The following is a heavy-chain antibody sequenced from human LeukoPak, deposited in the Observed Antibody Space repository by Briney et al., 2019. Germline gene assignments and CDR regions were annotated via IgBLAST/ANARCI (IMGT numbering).Heavy chain of an antibody. J-gene: IGHJ5*02. V-gene: IGHV4-39*07. CDR1: GGSISSSSYY. D-gene: IGHD2-2*01. Sequence: SETLSLTCTVSGGSISSSSYYWGWIRQPPGKGLEWIGSIYYSGSTYYNPSLKSRVTISVDTSKNQFSLKLSSVTAADTAVYYCARDSGRYCSSTSCSWLDPWGQGTLVTVSS. CDR2: IYYSGST. CDR3: ARDSGRYCSSTSCSWLDP.